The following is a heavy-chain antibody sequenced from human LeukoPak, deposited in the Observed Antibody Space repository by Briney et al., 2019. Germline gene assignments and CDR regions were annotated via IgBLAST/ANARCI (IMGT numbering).Heavy chain of an antibody. CDR3: ARGRSHITTGSYYFDY. Sequence: GGSLRLSCAASGFTFSNYIMHWVRQAPGKGLDWVAVILENGSYQYYADSVKGRFTISRDNSKDTLFLQMNSLRDEDTAIYYCARGRSHITTGSYYFDYWGQGTLVTVSS. J-gene: IGHJ4*02. V-gene: IGHV3-30*04. CDR2: ILENGSYQ. D-gene: IGHD3-22*01. CDR1: GFTFSNYI.